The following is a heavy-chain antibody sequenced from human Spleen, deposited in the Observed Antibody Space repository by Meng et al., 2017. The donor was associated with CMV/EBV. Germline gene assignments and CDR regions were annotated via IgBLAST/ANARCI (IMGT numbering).Heavy chain of an antibody. J-gene: IGHJ5*02. Sequence: SETLSLTCAVYGGSLSDYYWTWIRQPPGKGLEWIGEINHSGSTNYNPSLKSRVTISVDTSKNQFSLKLSSVTAADTAVYYCARGYCSSTSCPSPGGDWFDPWGQGTLVTVSS. CDR1: GGSLSDYY. V-gene: IGHV4-34*01. CDR2: INHSGST. CDR3: ARGYCSSTSCPSPGGDWFDP. D-gene: IGHD2-2*01.